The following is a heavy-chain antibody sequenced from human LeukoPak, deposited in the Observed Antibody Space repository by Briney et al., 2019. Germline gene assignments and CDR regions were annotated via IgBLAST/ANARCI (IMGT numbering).Heavy chain of an antibody. D-gene: IGHD1-26*01. Sequence: GRSLRLSCAASGFTFSSYAMHWVRQAPGKGLEWVAVISYDGSNKYYADSVKGRFTISRDNAKNSLYLQMNSLRAEDTAVYYCAREGGSYRVPYWGQGTLVTVSS. J-gene: IGHJ4*02. CDR2: ISYDGSNK. V-gene: IGHV3-30-3*01. CDR1: GFTFSSYA. CDR3: AREGGSYRVPY.